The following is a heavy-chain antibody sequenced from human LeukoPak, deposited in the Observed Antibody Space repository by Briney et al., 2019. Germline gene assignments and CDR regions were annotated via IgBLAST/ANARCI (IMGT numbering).Heavy chain of an antibody. CDR1: GGSISAYY. CDR2: IYYFGST. CDR3: ARLLKGSYYFYVMDG. V-gene: IGHV4-59*08. J-gene: IGHJ6*01. Sequence: SETLSLTCTVSGGSISAYYCSWIRQPPGKGLEWNGYIYYFGSTNYNHSLKSRVTISVDTSKNQFSLSRSSGTAGDTAGYYCARLLKGSYYFYVMDGWGQGSTVTVS.